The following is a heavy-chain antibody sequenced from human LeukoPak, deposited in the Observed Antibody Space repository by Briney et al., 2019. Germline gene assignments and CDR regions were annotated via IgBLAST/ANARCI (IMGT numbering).Heavy chain of an antibody. CDR1: GLRFSDQY. J-gene: IGHJ6*02. Sequence: PGGSLRLSCAASGLRFSDQYMIWIRQTPGKGLEWVSFISGSGANRFYADSMKGRFTISKDNTKNSQYLQMNSLRAEDTAIYYCATLHFYAMGVWGQGTTVTVSS. CDR3: ATLHFYAMGV. CDR2: ISGSGANR. V-gene: IGHV3-11*01.